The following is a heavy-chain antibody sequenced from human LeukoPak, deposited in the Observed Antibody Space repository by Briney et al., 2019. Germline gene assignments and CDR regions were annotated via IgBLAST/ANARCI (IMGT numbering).Heavy chain of an antibody. CDR3: ARDVGTALVTGDY. J-gene: IGHJ4*02. Sequence: SETLSLTCTVSGGSISSSSYYWGWIRQPPGKGLEWIGSIYYSGSTYYNPSLKSRVTISVDTSKNQFSLKLSSVTAADTAVYYCARDVGTALVTGDYWGQGTLVTVSS. CDR1: GGSISSSSYY. CDR2: IYYSGST. D-gene: IGHD5-18*01. V-gene: IGHV4-39*07.